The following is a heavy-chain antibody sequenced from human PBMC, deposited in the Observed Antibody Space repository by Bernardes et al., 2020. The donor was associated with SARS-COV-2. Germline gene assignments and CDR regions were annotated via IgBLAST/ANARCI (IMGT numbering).Heavy chain of an antibody. CDR2: VWSDSSNK. CDR3: AKSHRDSTGYYAYYYDN. J-gene: IGHJ4*02. V-gene: IGHV3-33*06. Sequence: GGSLRLSCTASGFTFSSYWMHWVRQAPGKGLEWVATVWSDSSNKYYEDSVKGRFTISRDNSKSVLYLQMNSVRAEDTAVYYCAKSHRDSTGYYAYYYDNWGQGTLVSVPS. CDR1: GFTFSSYW. D-gene: IGHD3-9*01.